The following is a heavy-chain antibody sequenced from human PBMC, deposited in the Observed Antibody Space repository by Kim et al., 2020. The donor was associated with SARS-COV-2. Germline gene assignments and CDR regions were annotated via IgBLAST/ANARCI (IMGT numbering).Heavy chain of an antibody. CDR2: ISGNGGTT. D-gene: IGHD2-2*01. CDR3: AKGNCDSNNCYGDF. V-gene: IGHV3-23*01. CDR1: GFTFSSYG. J-gene: IGHJ4*02. Sequence: GGSLRLSCAASGFTFSSYGMSWVRQAPGKGLEWVSIISGNGGTTYYANSVKGRFTTSRDNSKNTLYLQMNSLRAEDTAVYFCAKGNCDSNNCYGDFWGRGTLVDVSS.